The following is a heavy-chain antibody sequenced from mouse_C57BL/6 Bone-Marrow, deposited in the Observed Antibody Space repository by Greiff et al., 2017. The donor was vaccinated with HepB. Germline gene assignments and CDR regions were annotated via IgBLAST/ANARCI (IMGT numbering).Heavy chain of an antibody. V-gene: IGHV1-55*01. CDR2: IYPGSGST. Sequence: QVQLKQPGAELVKPGASVKMSCKASGYTFTSYWITWVKQRPGQGLEWIGDIYPGSGSTNYNEKFKSKATLTVDTSSSTAYMQLSSLTSEDSAVYYCARKRYGSSYFDYWGQGTTLTVSS. D-gene: IGHD1-1*01. J-gene: IGHJ2*01. CDR1: GYTFTSYW. CDR3: ARKRYGSSYFDY.